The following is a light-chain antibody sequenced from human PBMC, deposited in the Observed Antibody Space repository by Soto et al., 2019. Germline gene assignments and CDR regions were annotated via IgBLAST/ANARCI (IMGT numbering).Light chain of an antibody. Sequence: DIHLTQSPSFLSASVGDRVTITCRASQGISSYLNWYQQKPGKAPKLLIYAASSLQSGVPSRFSGSGSGTDFTLTISSLQPEDFATYYCQQSYSTPPTFGQGTRLEI. CDR3: QQSYSTPPT. CDR2: AAS. CDR1: QGISSY. J-gene: IGKJ5*01. V-gene: IGKV1-39*01.